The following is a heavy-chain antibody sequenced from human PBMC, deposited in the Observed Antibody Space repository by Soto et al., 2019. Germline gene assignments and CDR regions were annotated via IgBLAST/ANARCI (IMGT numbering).Heavy chain of an antibody. D-gene: IGHD5-12*01. Sequence: ASVKVSCKASGYTFTSYGISWVRQAPGQGLEWMGWISAYNGNTNYAQKLQGGVTMTTDTSTSTAYMELRSLRSDDTAVYYCASPRREMATSYYYYGMDVWGQGTTVTVSS. CDR3: ASPRREMATSYYYYGMDV. CDR1: GYTFTSYG. V-gene: IGHV1-18*04. CDR2: ISAYNGNT. J-gene: IGHJ6*02.